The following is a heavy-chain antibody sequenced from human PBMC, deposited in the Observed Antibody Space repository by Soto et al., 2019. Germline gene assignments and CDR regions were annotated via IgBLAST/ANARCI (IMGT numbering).Heavy chain of an antibody. CDR1: GFTFSSYG. V-gene: IGHV3-30*18. CDR2: ISYDGSNK. D-gene: IGHD4-17*01. J-gene: IGHJ6*03. Sequence: QVQLVESGGGVVQPGRSLRLSCAASGFTFSSYGMHWVRQAPGKGLEWVAVISYDGSNKYYADSVKGRFTISRDNSKNTLYLQMNSLRAEDTAVYYCAKDGDYGDYYYYTDVWGKGTTVTVSS. CDR3: AKDGDYGDYYYYTDV.